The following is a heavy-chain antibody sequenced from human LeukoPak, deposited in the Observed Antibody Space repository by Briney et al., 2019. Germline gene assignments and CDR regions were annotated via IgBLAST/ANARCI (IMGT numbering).Heavy chain of an antibody. CDR3: ATGVADRGSYFYAFDI. D-gene: IGHD1-26*01. Sequence: ASVKVSCKVSGYTLTELSMHWVRQAPGKGLEWMGGFDPEDGETIYAQKFQGRVTMTEDTSTDRDYMELSSLRSQDKAVYYCATGVADRGSYFYAFDIWGQGTMVTVSS. CDR2: FDPEDGET. J-gene: IGHJ3*02. V-gene: IGHV1-24*01. CDR1: GYTLTELS.